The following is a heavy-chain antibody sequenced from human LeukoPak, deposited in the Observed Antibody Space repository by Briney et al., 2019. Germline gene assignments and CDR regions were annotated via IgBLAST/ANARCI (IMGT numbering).Heavy chain of an antibody. CDR2: IYYSGST. CDR1: GGSISSSSYY. Sequence: SETLSLTCTVSGGSISSSSYYWGWIRQPPGKGLEWIGSIYYSGSTYYNPSLKSRVTISVDTSKNQFSLKLSSVTAADTAVYYCARNLNTAKTVPVGACDYWGQGTLVTVSS. V-gene: IGHV4-39*07. D-gene: IGHD5-18*01. J-gene: IGHJ4*02. CDR3: ARNLNTAKTVPVGACDY.